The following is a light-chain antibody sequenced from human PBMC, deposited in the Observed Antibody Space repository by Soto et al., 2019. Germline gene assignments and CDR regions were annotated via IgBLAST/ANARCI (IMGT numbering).Light chain of an antibody. J-gene: IGLJ2*01. CDR1: SSNIGRNF. V-gene: IGLV1-51*01. CDR2: DDN. Sequence: QSVLTQPPSVSAAPGQKVTLSCSGSSSNIGRNFVSWYQHLPGTAPKLLIFDDNRRPSGIPDRFSGSKSGTSATLGITGLQTGDEADYYCGTWDLSLSEVVFGGGTKLTVL. CDR3: GTWDLSLSEVV.